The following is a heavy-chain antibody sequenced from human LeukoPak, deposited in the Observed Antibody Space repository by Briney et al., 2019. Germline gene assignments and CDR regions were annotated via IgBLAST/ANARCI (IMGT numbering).Heavy chain of an antibody. CDR3: ARALSLLWLGEPYYMDV. D-gene: IGHD3-10*01. Sequence: ASVKVSCKASGYTFTGYYMHWVRQAPGQGLEWMGWINPNSGGTNYAQKFQGGVTMTRDTSISTAYMELRRLRSDDTAVYYCARALSLLWLGEPYYMDVWGKGTTVTVS. CDR1: GYTFTGYY. V-gene: IGHV1-2*02. CDR2: INPNSGGT. J-gene: IGHJ6*03.